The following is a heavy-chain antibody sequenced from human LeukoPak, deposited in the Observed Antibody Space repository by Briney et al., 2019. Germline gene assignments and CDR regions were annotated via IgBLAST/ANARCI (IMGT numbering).Heavy chain of an antibody. Sequence: SETLSLTCTVSGGSISSYYWSWIRQPPGKGLEWIGYIYTSGGTNYNPSLKSRVTISVDTSKNQFSLELSSVTAADTAVYYCARLPPASGSHDYWGQGTLVTVSS. J-gene: IGHJ4*02. CDR1: GGSISSYY. CDR3: ARLPPASGSHDY. D-gene: IGHD3-10*01. CDR2: IYTSGGT. V-gene: IGHV4-4*09.